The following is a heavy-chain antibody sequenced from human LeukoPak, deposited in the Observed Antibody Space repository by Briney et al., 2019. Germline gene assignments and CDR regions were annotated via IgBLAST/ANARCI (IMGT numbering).Heavy chain of an antibody. CDR2: IFSAGDT. CDR1: GFTVSNNY. V-gene: IGHV3-53*01. J-gene: IGHJ4*02. Sequence: GGSLRLSCAASGFTVSNNYMSWVRQAPGKGLEWVSVIFSAGDTYYADSVKGRFTISRDNSKNTVYPQMNSLRAEDTAIYYCARSVTSSWFGDYWGQGTLVTVSS. CDR3: ARSVTSSWFGDY. D-gene: IGHD3-10*01.